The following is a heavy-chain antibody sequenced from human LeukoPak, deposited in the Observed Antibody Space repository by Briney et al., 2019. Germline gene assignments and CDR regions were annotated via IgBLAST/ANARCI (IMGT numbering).Heavy chain of an antibody. Sequence: PSGTLPLTCAVSGGSISSSNWWSWVRQPPGKGLEWIGEIYHSGSTNYNPSLKSRVTISVDTSKNQFSLKLSSVTAADTAVYYCARDQSGGFGELTKYYYYGMDVWGQGTTVTVSS. CDR2: IYHSGST. D-gene: IGHD3-10*01. CDR1: GGSISSSNW. V-gene: IGHV4-4*02. CDR3: ARDQSGGFGELTKYYYYGMDV. J-gene: IGHJ6*02.